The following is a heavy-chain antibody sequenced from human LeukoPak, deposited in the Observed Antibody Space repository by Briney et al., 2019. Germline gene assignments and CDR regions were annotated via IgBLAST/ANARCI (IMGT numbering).Heavy chain of an antibody. J-gene: IGHJ5*02. CDR2: IYYSGST. V-gene: IGHV4-39*07. D-gene: IGHD2-2*03. Sequence: SETLSLTCTVSGGSISSGSYYWGWIRQPPGKGLEWIGSIYYSGSTYYSPSLKSRVTISVDTSKNQFSLKLSSVTAADTAVYYCARLLRVGYCSTTTCNWFDPWGQGTLVTVSS. CDR1: GGSISSGSYY. CDR3: ARLLRVGYCSTTTCNWFDP.